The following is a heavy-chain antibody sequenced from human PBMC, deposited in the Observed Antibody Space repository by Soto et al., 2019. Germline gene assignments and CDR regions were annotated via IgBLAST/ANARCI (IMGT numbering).Heavy chain of an antibody. CDR1: GYTFTSYY. J-gene: IGHJ6*02. CDR3: ARDLSFVPAALRGDYYYYGMDV. CDR2: INPSGGST. D-gene: IGHD2-2*01. V-gene: IGHV1-46*01. Sequence: ASVKVSCKASGYTFTSYYTHWVRQTPGQGLEWMGIINPSGGSTSYAQKFQGRVTMTKNTLYLQMNSLRAEDTAVYYCARDLSFVPAALRGDYYYYGMDVWGQGTTVTVSS.